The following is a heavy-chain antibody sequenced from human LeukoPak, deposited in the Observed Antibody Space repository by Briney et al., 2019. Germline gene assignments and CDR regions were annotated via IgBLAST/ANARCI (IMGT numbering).Heavy chain of an antibody. CDR2: IHSDGITT. CDR1: GFTFSRYW. D-gene: IGHD3-22*01. Sequence: GGSLRLSCAASGFTFSRYWMNWVRHAPGKGLMWVSRIHSDGITTNYADSVKGRFTISRDNAKNTLYLQMNSLRAEDTAVYYCARGDSSGYFGVVDYWGQGTLVTVSS. J-gene: IGHJ4*02. CDR3: ARGDSSGYFGVVDY. V-gene: IGHV3-74*01.